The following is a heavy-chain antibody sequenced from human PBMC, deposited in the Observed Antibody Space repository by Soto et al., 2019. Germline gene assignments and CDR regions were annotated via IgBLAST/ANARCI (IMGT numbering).Heavy chain of an antibody. D-gene: IGHD4-17*01. CDR3: ARLSWGDYPFDF. Sequence: QVQLVQSGAEVKKPGASVKVSCKASGYTFIAYYIHWVRQAPGQGLEWMGWINPNGGATNYAQEFQGRITMTRDTSVSTVYMEVSRLKLDDTAMYYCARLSWGDYPFDFWGQGTLVTVSS. CDR2: INPNGGAT. J-gene: IGHJ4*02. V-gene: IGHV1-2*02. CDR1: GYTFIAYY.